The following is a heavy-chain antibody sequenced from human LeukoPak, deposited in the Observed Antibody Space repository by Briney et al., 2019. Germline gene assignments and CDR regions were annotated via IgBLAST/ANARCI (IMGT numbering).Heavy chain of an antibody. V-gene: IGHV4-61*02. Sequence: TQSLTCSVSGASVSTTAYFWSWIRQPAGEGLEWIGRIYASENTHYNPSLKSRVTMSLDTSKNQFSLTMNSVTAADSAVYFCASYREAYDLYPHGLDVWGRGTVVSVSS. CDR1: GASVSTTAYF. CDR2: IYASENT. CDR3: ASYREAYDLYPHGLDV. J-gene: IGHJ3*01. D-gene: IGHD5-24*01.